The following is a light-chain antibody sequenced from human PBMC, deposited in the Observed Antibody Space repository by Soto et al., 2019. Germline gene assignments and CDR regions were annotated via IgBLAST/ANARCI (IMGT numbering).Light chain of an antibody. Sequence: DIQMTQSPSSLSASVGDRVTITCRASQSISSYLNWYQQKPGKAPKLLIYAASSLQSGVPSRFXXXXXGXXXXXXXXXXXPXDFATXXXXQSYSTPLTFGGGTKVEIK. J-gene: IGKJ4*01. CDR1: QSISSY. CDR3: XQSYSTPLT. CDR2: AAS. V-gene: IGKV1-39*01.